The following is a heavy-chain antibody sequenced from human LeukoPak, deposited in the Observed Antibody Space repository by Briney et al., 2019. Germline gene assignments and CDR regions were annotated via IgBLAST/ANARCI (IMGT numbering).Heavy chain of an antibody. CDR2: VSSSGSTI. D-gene: IGHD3-22*01. CDR1: GFNFSSYE. CDR3: ARDGFSQYYYVSSGYYFFDY. V-gene: IGHV3-48*03. Sequence: GGSLRLSCAASGFNFSSYEMNWVRQAPGKGLEWVSYVSSSGSTIYYADSVKGRFTISRDNAKHSLYLQMNSLRAEDTAVYYCARDGFSQYYYVSSGYYFFDYWGQGTLVTVSS. J-gene: IGHJ4*02.